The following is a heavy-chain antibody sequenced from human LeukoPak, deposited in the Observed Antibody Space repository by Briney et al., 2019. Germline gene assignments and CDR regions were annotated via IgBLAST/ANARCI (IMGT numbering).Heavy chain of an antibody. CDR1: GFTFSSYV. CDR2: ILSDGSNK. Sequence: GGSLRLFCAASGFTFSSYVMHWVRQAPGKGLEWVGVILSDGSNKYYADSVKGRFTISRDNTKNSLYLQMNSLRAEDTAVYYCARAESGKTYYYYMDVWGKGATVTVSS. D-gene: IGHD1-14*01. J-gene: IGHJ6*03. CDR3: ARAESGKTYYYYMDV. V-gene: IGHV3-30*04.